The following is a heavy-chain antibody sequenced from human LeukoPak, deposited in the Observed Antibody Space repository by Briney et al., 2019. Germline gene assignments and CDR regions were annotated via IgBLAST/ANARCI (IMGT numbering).Heavy chain of an antibody. D-gene: IGHD3-10*01. Sequence: PSETLSLTCTVSGGSISSSSYYWGWIRQPPGKGLEWIGSIYYSGSTYYNPSLKSRVTISVDTSKNQFSLKLSSVTAADTAVYYCARDVITMVRGVIVDAFDIWGQGTMVTVSS. CDR2: IYYSGST. V-gene: IGHV4-39*07. CDR1: GGSISSSSYY. J-gene: IGHJ3*02. CDR3: ARDVITMVRGVIVDAFDI.